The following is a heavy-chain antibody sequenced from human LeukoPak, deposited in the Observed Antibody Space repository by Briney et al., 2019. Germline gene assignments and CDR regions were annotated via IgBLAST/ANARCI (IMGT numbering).Heavy chain of an antibody. D-gene: IGHD3-9*01. V-gene: IGHV1-24*01. CDR1: GYTLTELS. Sequence: ASVKVSCKVSGYTLTELSMHWVRQAPGKGLEWMGGFDPEDGETIYAQKFQGRVTMTEDTSTDTAYMELSSLRSEDTAVYYCATHPAAGYSRPLFDYWAREPWSPSPQ. CDR3: ATHPAAGYSRPLFDY. J-gene: IGHJ4*02. CDR2: FDPEDGET.